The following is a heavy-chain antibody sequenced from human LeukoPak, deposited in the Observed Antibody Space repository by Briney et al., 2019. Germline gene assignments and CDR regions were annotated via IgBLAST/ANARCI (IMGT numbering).Heavy chain of an antibody. CDR3: ARAGGDYQDGMDV. Sequence: GASVKVSCTASGYTFTNYYMHWVRQAPGQGLEWMGIISPSGVSTTYAQKFQGRVTMTRDTSTSTVYMELSSLRSEDTAVYYCARAGGDYQDGMDVWGQGTTVTVSS. D-gene: IGHD2-21*01. CDR1: GYTFTNYY. V-gene: IGHV1-46*01. J-gene: IGHJ6*02. CDR2: ISPSGVST.